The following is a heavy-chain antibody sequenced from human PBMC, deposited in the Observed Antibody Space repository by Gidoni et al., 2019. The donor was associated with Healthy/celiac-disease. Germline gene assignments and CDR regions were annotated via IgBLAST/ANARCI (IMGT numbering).Heavy chain of an antibody. J-gene: IGHJ4*02. V-gene: IGHV3-9*01. D-gene: IGHD5-12*01. CDR3: AKDTGIVTTNVDY. CDR1: GFTFDDYA. CDR2: ISWNSGSI. Sequence: EVQLVESGGGLVQPGRSLRLSCAASGFTFDDYAMHWVRQAPGKGLEWVSGISWNSGSIGYADSVKGRFTISRDNAKNSLYLQMNSLRAEDTALYYCAKDTGIVTTNVDYWGQGTLVTVSS.